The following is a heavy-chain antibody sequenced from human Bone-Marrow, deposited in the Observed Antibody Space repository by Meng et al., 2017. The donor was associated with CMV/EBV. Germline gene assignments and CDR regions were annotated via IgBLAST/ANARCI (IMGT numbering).Heavy chain of an antibody. CDR3: ARDQVFWSGYPFYYGMDV. Sequence: GESLKISCAASGFTFSSYAMSWVRQAPGKGLEWVSAISGSGGSTYYADSVKGRFTISRDNSKNTLYLQMNSLRAEDTAVYYCARDQVFWSGYPFYYGMDVWGQATTVTVSS. J-gene: IGHJ6*02. V-gene: IGHV3-23*01. D-gene: IGHD3-3*01. CDR2: ISGSGGST. CDR1: GFTFSSYA.